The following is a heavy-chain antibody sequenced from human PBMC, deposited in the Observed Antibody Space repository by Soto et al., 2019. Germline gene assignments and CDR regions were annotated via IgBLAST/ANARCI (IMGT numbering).Heavy chain of an antibody. D-gene: IGHD3-16*01. CDR3: ARERGRWPLHYYGMDV. J-gene: IGHJ6*02. CDR2: IIPIFGTA. Sequence: QVQLVQSGAEVKKPGSSVKVSCKASGGTFSSYAISWVRQAPGQGLEWMGGIIPIFGTANYAQKFQGRVTITAAESTSTAYMELSSLRSEDTAVYYCARERGRWPLHYYGMDVWGQGTTVTVSS. CDR1: GGTFSSYA. V-gene: IGHV1-69*01.